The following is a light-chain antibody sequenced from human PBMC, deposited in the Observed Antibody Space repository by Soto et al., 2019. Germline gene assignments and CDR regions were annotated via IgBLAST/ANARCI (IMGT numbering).Light chain of an antibody. CDR2: DVS. Sequence: QSVLTQPASVSGSPGQSITIFCTGTSSDVGAYNYVSWHQHHPGKAPRVLIYDVSNRPSGVSSRFSGSKSGNTASLTISGLQAEDEAEYYCNSFTSTSTFVFGGGTKVTV. J-gene: IGLJ1*01. V-gene: IGLV2-14*03. CDR3: NSFTSTSTFV. CDR1: SSDVGAYNY.